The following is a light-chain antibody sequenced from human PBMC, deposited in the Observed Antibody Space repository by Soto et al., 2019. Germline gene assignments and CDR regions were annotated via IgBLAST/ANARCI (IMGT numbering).Light chain of an antibody. J-gene: IGLJ3*02. CDR1: NIGRYS. CDR2: DDS. CDR3: QVSDTNWQHPGV. V-gene: IGLV3-21*02. Sequence: SYELTQPPSETVAPGQTATITCEGNNIGRYSVHWYQQKPGQAPVLVVYDDSGRPSGIPERFSGSNSGNTATLTISKVEAGDESDYYCQVSDTNWQHPGVFGGGTQLTVL.